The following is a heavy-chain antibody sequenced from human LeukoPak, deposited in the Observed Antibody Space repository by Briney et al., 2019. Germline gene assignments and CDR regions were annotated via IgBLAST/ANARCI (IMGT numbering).Heavy chain of an antibody. V-gene: IGHV1-69*05. CDR3: AKDGDYGSGSPYYMDV. J-gene: IGHJ6*03. Sequence: GASVKVSCKASGGTFSSYAISWVRQAPGQGLEWMGGIIPIFGTANYAQKLQGRVTMTTDTSTSTAYMELRSLRSDDTAVYYCAKDGDYGSGSPYYMDVWGKGTTVTVSS. CDR1: GGTFSSYA. CDR2: IIPIFGTA. D-gene: IGHD3-10*01.